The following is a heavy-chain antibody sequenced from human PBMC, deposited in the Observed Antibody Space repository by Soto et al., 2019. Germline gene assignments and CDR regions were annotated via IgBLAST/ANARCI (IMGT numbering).Heavy chain of an antibody. CDR1: GGSVSSSSYY. V-gene: IGHV4-39*01. D-gene: IGHD3-16*02. CDR2: IYYSGST. J-gene: IGHJ4*02. CDR3: ARHAAKYDYVWGSYRSSRIDY. Sequence: SAAVSRTDAGCGGSVSSSSYYWGWIRQPPGKGLEWIGSIYYSGSTYYNPSLKSRVTISVDTSKNQFSLKLSSVTAADTAVYYCARHAAKYDYVWGSYRSSRIDYWGQGTLVTVSS.